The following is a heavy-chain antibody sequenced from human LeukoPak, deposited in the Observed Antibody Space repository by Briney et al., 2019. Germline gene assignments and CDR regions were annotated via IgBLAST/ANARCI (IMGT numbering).Heavy chain of an antibody. CDR2: IKLDGSEK. Sequence: GGSLRLSCVASGFTFGKYWMSWVRQAPGKGLEWVANIKLDGSEKNYVDSVKGRFTISRVNTKNSLYLQMNSLRAEDTAVFYCARDQYDTWSRRGNFDSWGQGTLVIVSS. CDR3: ARDQYDTWSRRGNFDS. CDR1: GFTFGKYW. J-gene: IGHJ4*02. D-gene: IGHD3-3*01. V-gene: IGHV3-7*03.